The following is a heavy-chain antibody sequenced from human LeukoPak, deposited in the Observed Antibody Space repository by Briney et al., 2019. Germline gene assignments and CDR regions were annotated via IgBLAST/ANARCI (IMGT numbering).Heavy chain of an antibody. J-gene: IGHJ4*02. CDR2: IIPIFGTA. D-gene: IGHD2-2*01. CDR3: ARGYCSSTSCSHPYDY. Sequence: GSSVKVSCMASGGTFSSYAISWVRQAPGQGLEWMGGIIPIFGTANYAQKFQGRVTITTDESTSTAYMELSSLRSEDTAVYYCARGYCSSTSCSHPYDYWGQGTLVTVSS. V-gene: IGHV1-69*05. CDR1: GGTFSSYA.